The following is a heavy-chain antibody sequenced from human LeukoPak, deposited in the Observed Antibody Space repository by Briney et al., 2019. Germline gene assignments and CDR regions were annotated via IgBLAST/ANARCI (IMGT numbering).Heavy chain of an antibody. D-gene: IGHD5-24*01. Sequence: GGSLTLSCAASGFNFNDYYMTWIRQAPGKGLEWISYISGTGSPTYYADSVKGRFTVSRDNAKNSLYLQMNSLRVEDTAVYYCARWLQLGGDYFDYWGQGTLVTVSS. V-gene: IGHV3-11*04. J-gene: IGHJ4*02. CDR3: ARWLQLGGDYFDY. CDR1: GFNFNDYY. CDR2: ISGTGSPT.